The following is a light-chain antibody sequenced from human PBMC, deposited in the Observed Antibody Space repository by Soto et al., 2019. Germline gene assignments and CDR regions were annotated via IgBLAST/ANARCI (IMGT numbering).Light chain of an antibody. CDR2: DVS. V-gene: IGLV2-14*01. J-gene: IGLJ1*01. Sequence: QSALTQPASVSGSPGQSITISCTGTSSDVGGYNYVSWYQQHPGKAPKLMIYDVSSRPSGVSNRFSGSKSGNTASLTISGLQAEDEADYYCSSYTSSSILHVFGTGTKLTVL. CDR3: SSYTSSSILHV. CDR1: SSDVGGYNY.